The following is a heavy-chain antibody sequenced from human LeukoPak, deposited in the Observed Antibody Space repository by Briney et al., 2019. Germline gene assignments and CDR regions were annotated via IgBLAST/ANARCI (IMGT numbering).Heavy chain of an antibody. CDR2: IYYSGNT. Sequence: SETLSLTCTVSGVSISSSNSYWGWIRQPPGKGLEWIGSIYYSGNTYYNASLKSRVTISLDKSKNQFSLRLSSVTAADTAVYYCARYRGASGYHFDYWGQGTLVTVSS. V-gene: IGHV4-39*07. J-gene: IGHJ4*02. CDR1: GVSISSSNSY. CDR3: ARYRGASGYHFDY. D-gene: IGHD5-12*01.